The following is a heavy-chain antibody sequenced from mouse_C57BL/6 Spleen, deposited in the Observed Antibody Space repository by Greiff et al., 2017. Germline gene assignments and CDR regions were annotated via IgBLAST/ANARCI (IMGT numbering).Heavy chain of an antibody. CDR3: TRFDYNPY. V-gene: IGHV1-15*01. CDR1: GYTFTDYE. J-gene: IGHJ3*01. CDR2: IDPETGGT. Sequence: VQLQQSGAELVRPGASVTLSCKASGYTFTDYEMHWVQQTPVHGLEWIGAIDPETGGTAYNQKFKGKAILTADKSSSTAYMKLRSLTSEDSAVYNGTRFDYNPYWGQGTLVTVSA. D-gene: IGHD2-4*01.